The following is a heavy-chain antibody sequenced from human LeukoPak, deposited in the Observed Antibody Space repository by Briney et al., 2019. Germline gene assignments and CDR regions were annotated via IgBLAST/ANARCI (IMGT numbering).Heavy chain of an antibody. V-gene: IGHV3-7*01. CDR3: ARDGFDYGSGSYRPSGDY. CDR2: IKRDGSEK. Sequence: GGSLRLSCAASGFTFSSYWMSWVRQAPGEGREWVANIKRDGSEKYYVDSVKGRFTISRDNAKNSLYLLMNSMRAEDTAVYYCARDGFDYGSGSYRPSGDYWGQGTLVTVSS. D-gene: IGHD3-10*01. CDR1: GFTFSSYW. J-gene: IGHJ4*02.